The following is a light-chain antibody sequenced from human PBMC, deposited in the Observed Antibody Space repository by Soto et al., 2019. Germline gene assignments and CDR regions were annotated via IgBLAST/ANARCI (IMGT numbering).Light chain of an antibody. CDR2: DVT. V-gene: IGLV2-14*03. CDR3: SSYTSSGSFL. Sequence: QSVLTQPASVSGSPGQSITVSCTGSSSYVGSYNYVSWYQQHPGKGPKLMIYDVTNRPSGVSDRFSGSKSGNTASLTISGLQAEDEADYYCSSYTSSGSFLFGGGTKVTVL. CDR1: SSYVGSYNY. J-gene: IGLJ2*01.